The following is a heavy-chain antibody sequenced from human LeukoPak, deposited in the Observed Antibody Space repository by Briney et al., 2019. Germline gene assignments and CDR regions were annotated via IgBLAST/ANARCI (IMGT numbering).Heavy chain of an antibody. CDR2: INHSGST. CDR1: GGSFSGYY. D-gene: IGHD2-2*01. CDR3: ARVEYRLLYCDY. J-gene: IGHJ4*02. Sequence: TSSETLSLTCAVYGGSFSGYYWSWIRQPPGKGLEWIGEINHSGSTNYNPSLKSRVTISVDTSKNQFSLKLSSVTAADTAVYYCARVEYRLLYCDYWGQGTLVTVSS. V-gene: IGHV4-34*01.